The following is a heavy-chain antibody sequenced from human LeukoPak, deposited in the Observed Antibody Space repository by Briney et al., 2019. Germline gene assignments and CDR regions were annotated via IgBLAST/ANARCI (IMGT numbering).Heavy chain of an antibody. D-gene: IGHD3-22*01. CDR1: PCTFRNYG. J-gene: IGHJ4*02. V-gene: IGHV1-18*01. Sequence: ASVNVSRKASPCTFRNYGITWVRQAPGQGLECMGCISAYNGDTHYAQNLQGRVTMTKYTSTNTDYMDLRSLRSADTAVYYCARDPTNTSGYYAYFDCWGQGTLVTVS. CDR3: ARDPTNTSGYYAYFDC. CDR2: ISAYNGDT.